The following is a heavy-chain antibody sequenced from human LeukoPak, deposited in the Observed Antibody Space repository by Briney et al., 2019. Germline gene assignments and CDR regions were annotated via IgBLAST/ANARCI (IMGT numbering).Heavy chain of an antibody. D-gene: IGHD3-10*01. Sequence: GGSLRLSCAASGFTFSSYGMHWVRQAPGKGLEWVAVISYDGSNKYYADSVKGRFTISRDNSKNTLYLQMNSLRAEDTAVYYCAKERYYYGSGSPGWFDPWGQGTLVTVSS. J-gene: IGHJ5*02. V-gene: IGHV3-30*18. CDR2: ISYDGSNK. CDR3: AKERYYYGSGSPGWFDP. CDR1: GFTFSSYG.